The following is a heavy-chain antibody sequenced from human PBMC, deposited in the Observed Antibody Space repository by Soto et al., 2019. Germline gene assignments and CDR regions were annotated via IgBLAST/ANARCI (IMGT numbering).Heavy chain of an antibody. D-gene: IGHD3-22*01. J-gene: IGHJ4*02. CDR3: ARGDTMIVVGFDY. CDR2: IYYSGST. CDR1: GGSISSYY. Sequence: PSETLSLTCTVSGGSISSYYWSWIRQPPGKGLEWIGYIYYSGSTNYNPSLKSRVTISVDTSKNQFSLKLSSVTAADTAVYYCARGDTMIVVGFDYWGQGTPVTVSS. V-gene: IGHV4-59*01.